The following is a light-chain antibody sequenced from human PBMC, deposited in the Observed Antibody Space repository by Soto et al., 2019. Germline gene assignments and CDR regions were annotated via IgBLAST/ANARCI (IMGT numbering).Light chain of an antibody. J-gene: IGKJ2*01. CDR2: GAS. V-gene: IGKV3-20*01. CDR3: QQYGVSPLMFT. CDR1: QSVSNNY. Sequence: EIVLVQSPGTLSLSPGERATLSCRASQSVSNNYLAWYQQKPGQAPRLLIYGASSRATGVPDRFSGSGTGKDFSLTITRLEPEDFAVYYCQQYGVSPLMFTFGQGTKVDIK.